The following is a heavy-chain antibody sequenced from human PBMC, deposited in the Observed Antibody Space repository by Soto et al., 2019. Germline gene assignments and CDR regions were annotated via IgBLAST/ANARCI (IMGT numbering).Heavy chain of an antibody. CDR3: ARGYHGYSYANFDY. CDR2: IYYNVNT. Sequence: QVQLQESGPGLVKPSETLSLTCTVSGGSINTYYWIWIRQPPGKGLEWIAYIYYNVNTDSNPSLEGRVTISLDTPKNQLFLELSSVTAADTAVYYCARGYHGYSYANFDYWGQGILVTVSS. J-gene: IGHJ4*02. D-gene: IGHD6-13*01. V-gene: IGHV4-59*01. CDR1: GGSINTYY.